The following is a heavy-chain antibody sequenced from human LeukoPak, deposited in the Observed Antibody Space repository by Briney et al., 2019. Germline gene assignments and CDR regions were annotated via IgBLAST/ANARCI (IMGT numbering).Heavy chain of an antibody. Sequence: PGGSLRLSCAASGSTFSSYSMNWVRQAPGKGLEWVSSISSSSSYIYYADSVKGRFTISRGNAKNSLYLQMNSLRAEDTAVYYCARDGTYYDSSGYDDQPGYFDYWGQGTLVTVSS. D-gene: IGHD3-22*01. CDR3: ARDGTYYDSSGYDDQPGYFDY. J-gene: IGHJ4*02. CDR1: GSTFSSYS. V-gene: IGHV3-21*01. CDR2: ISSSSSYI.